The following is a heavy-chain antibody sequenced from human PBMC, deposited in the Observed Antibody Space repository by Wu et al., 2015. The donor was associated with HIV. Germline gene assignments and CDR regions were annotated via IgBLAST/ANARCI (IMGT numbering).Heavy chain of an antibody. CDR3: ARGLRGYDFWSGYYRAIWFDP. V-gene: IGHV1-8*03. J-gene: IGHJ5*02. CDR2: MNPNSGNT. Sequence: QVQLVQSGAEVKKPGASVKVSCKASGYTFTSYDINWVRQATGQGLEWMGWMNPNSGNTGYAQKFQGRVTITRNTSISTAYMELSSLRSEDTAVYYCARGLRGYDFWSGYYRAIWFDPGPGNPGHRLL. D-gene: IGHD3-3*01. CDR1: GYTFTSYD.